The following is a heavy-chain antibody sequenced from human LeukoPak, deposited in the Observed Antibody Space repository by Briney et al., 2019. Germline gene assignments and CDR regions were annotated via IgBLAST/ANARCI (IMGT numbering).Heavy chain of an antibody. Sequence: PSQTLSLTCTVSGGSISSGSYYWSWIRQPAGKGLEWIGRLYTSGNTLYNPSLKSRVTISVDTSKNQFSLNLSSVTAADTAVYYCTRGITGTPIDYWGQGTLVTVSS. V-gene: IGHV4-61*02. D-gene: IGHD1-20*01. CDR1: GGSISSGSYY. CDR2: LYTSGNT. CDR3: TRGITGTPIDY. J-gene: IGHJ4*02.